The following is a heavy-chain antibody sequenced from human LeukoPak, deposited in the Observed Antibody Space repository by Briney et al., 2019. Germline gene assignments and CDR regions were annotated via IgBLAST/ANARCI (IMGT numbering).Heavy chain of an antibody. CDR1: GGPISSSSYY. V-gene: IGHV4-39*07. CDR3: AKRGSDFYFDY. CDR2: IYYSGST. J-gene: IGHJ4*02. Sequence: SETLSLTCTVSGGPISSSSYYWGWIRQPPGKGLEWIGSIYYSGSTYYNPSLKSRVTISVDTSKNQFSLKLSSVTAADTAVYYCAKRGSDFYFDYWGQGTLVTVSS. D-gene: IGHD5-12*01.